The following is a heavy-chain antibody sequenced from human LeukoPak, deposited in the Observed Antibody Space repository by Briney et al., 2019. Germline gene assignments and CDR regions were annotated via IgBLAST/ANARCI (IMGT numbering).Heavy chain of an antibody. Sequence: PGGSLRLSCAASGFTFSSYSMNWVRQAPGKGLEWVSYISSSSTIYYADSVKGRFTISRDNAKNSLYLQMNSLRAEDTAVYYCAKRYYDSSGNDYWGQGTLVTVSS. V-gene: IGHV3-48*01. CDR1: GFTFSSYS. CDR3: AKRYYDSSGNDY. CDR2: ISSSSTI. D-gene: IGHD3-22*01. J-gene: IGHJ4*02.